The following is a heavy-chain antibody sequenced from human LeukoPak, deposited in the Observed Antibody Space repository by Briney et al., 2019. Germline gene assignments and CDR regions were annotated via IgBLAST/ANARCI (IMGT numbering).Heavy chain of an antibody. CDR3: VKWTNYYFAL. D-gene: IGHD2-8*01. CDR1: GFSLSSQG. CDR2: ISSNGIST. J-gene: IGHJ2*01. V-gene: IGHV3-64*01. Sequence: PGGSLRLSCVVSGFSLSSQGMHWVRQAPGKGLEDVSAISSNGISTFYANSVKGRFTVSRDDSKNTVYLQMGSLRAEDMAVYYCVKWTNYYFALWGRGTLVTVSS.